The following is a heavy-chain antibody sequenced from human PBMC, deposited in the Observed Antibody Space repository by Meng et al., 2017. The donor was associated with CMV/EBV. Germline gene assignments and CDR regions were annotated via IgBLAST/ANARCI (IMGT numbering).Heavy chain of an antibody. Sequence: GGSLRLSCAASGFTFSSYGMHWVRQAPGKGLEGVAFIRYDGSNKYYADSVKGRFTISRDNSKNTLYLQMNSLRADDTAVYYCAKDPRDCSSTSCEPSDYWGQGTLVTVSS. V-gene: IGHV3-30*02. CDR1: GFTFSSYG. CDR2: IRYDGSNK. D-gene: IGHD2-2*01. CDR3: AKDPRDCSSTSCEPSDY. J-gene: IGHJ4*02.